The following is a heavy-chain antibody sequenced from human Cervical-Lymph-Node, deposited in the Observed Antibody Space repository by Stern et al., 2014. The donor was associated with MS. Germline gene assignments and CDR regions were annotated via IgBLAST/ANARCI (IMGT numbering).Heavy chain of an antibody. CDR3: ARATSDYIWGSYRYLDY. Sequence: QVQLVQSGAEVKKPGSSVKVSCKASGGTFSSYTIGWVRQAPGQGLEGMGGIIPMFGMANYAEKFQGRVTITADESASTAYMDLSTLRSEDTAVYYCARATSDYIWGSYRYLDYWGQGTQVTVSS. J-gene: IGHJ4*02. CDR2: IIPMFGMA. V-gene: IGHV1-69*01. CDR1: GGTFSSYT. D-gene: IGHD3-16*02.